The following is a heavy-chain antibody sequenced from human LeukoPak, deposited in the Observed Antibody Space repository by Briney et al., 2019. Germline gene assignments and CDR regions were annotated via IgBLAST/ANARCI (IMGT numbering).Heavy chain of an antibody. J-gene: IGHJ4*02. CDR1: GFTFDDYA. V-gene: IGHV3-43*02. CDR3: AKDIREGTTTGFDY. Sequence: GGSLRLSCAASGFTFDDYAMHWVRQAPGKGLEWVSLICGDGGSTYYADSVKSRFTISRDNSKSSLYLQTNRLRTEDNDLYSCAKDIREGTTTGFDYWGQGTLVTVSS. D-gene: IGHD1-26*01. CDR2: ICGDGGST.